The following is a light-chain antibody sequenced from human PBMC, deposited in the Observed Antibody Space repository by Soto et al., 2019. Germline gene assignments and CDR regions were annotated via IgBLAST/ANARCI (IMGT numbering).Light chain of an antibody. J-gene: IGKJ4*01. CDR2: AAS. Sequence: VLTQSPATLSLSPGERATLSCTASQTVTSGYLAWYRQTPGQPPRLVMYAASTRATGIPDRIWCGGSRTHFTLTIEKLEPEDFAVYYCQQYGGVPFTFGGGTKVEI. CDR3: QQYGGVPFT. CDR1: QTVTSGY. V-gene: IGKV3-20*01.